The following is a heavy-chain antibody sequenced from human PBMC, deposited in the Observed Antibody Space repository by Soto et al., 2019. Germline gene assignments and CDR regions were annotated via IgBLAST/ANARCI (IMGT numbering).Heavy chain of an antibody. CDR2: IHWDDDE. CDR3: AHRRVGSGSDY. J-gene: IGHJ4*02. V-gene: IGHV2-5*02. D-gene: IGHD6-19*01. CDR1: GFSLTTYGVG. Sequence: QITLKESGPTLVKPTQTLTLTCTFSGFSLTTYGVGVGWIRQPPGKALEWLAVIHWDDDEHHSPSLKNRLTITKDTSKNQVVLTVTNMDPVDTATYCCAHRRVGSGSDYWGQGTLVTVSS.